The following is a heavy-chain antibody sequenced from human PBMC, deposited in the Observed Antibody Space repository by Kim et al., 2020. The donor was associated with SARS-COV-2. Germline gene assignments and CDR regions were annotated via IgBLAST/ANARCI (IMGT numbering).Heavy chain of an antibody. CDR2: IHYSGNT. CDR3: AKRHDSGAYGNWFDP. CDR1: GGSISSNY. J-gene: IGHJ5*02. Sequence: SETLSLTCTVSGGSISSNYYNWIRQPPGKGLEWIGNIHYSGNTNYNPSLKSRLTISMDTSKSQFSLSLSSVTAADTAVYYCAKRHDSGAYGNWFDPWGQGTLVTVSS. D-gene: IGHD4-17*01. V-gene: IGHV4-59*01.